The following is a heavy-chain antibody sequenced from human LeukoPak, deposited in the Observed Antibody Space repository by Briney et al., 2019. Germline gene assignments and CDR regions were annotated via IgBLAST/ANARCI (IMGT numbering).Heavy chain of an antibody. D-gene: IGHD2-21*01. CDR2: INSDGNSI. CDR1: GFLFSHYW. Sequence: PGGPLRLSCAASGFLFSHYWMHWVRQAPGKGLEWVSRINSDGNSITYADSVKGRFTISRDNAKNTLYLQMNSLRADDTAVYYCASSPHIGLDWGQGTLVTVSS. J-gene: IGHJ4*02. CDR3: ASSPHIGLD. V-gene: IGHV3-74*03.